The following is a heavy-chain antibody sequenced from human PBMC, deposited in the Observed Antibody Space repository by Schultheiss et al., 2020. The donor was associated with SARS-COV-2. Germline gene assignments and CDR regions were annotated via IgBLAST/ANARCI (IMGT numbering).Heavy chain of an antibody. Sequence: GGSLRLSCKASGYTFTNYCIGWVRQMPGKGLEWMGIIYPGDSDTRYSPSFQGQVTMSADKSISTAYLQWTSLKASDSAMYYCARFGAATFSGWYFDFWGRGTLVTVSS. CDR3: ARFGAATFSGWYFDF. CDR1: GYTFTNYC. CDR2: IYPGDSDT. V-gene: IGHV5-51*01. J-gene: IGHJ2*01. D-gene: IGHD6-25*01.